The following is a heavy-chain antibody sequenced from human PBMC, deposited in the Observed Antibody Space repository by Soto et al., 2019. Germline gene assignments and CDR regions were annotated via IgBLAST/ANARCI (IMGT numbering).Heavy chain of an antibody. CDR2: IDPSDSYT. J-gene: IGHJ4*02. V-gene: IGHV5-10-1*01. CDR1: GYNFTRYW. Sequence: GASLTISCTGSGYNFTRYWISWVRQMPGKGLEWMGRIDPSDSYTNYSPSFQGHVTISADKSISTAYLQWSSLKASDTAMYYCARLRAVAGVDYWGQGTLVTVSS. D-gene: IGHD6-19*01. CDR3: ARLRAVAGVDY.